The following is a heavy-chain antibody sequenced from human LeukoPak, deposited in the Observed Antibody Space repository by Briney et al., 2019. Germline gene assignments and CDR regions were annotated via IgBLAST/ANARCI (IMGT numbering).Heavy chain of an antibody. CDR2: TYYRSKWYN. V-gene: IGHV6-1*01. Sequence: SQTLSLTCAISGDSVSSNSAAWNWIRQSPSRGLEWLGRTYYRSKWYNDYAVSVKSRITINPDTSKNQFSLQLNSVTPEDTAVYYCARELTSIAVAGTLGSKSGPRIWGPIDYWGQGTLSPSPQ. CDR1: GDSVSSNSAA. CDR3: ARELTSIAVAGTLGSKSGPRIWGPIDY. D-gene: IGHD6-19*01. J-gene: IGHJ4*02.